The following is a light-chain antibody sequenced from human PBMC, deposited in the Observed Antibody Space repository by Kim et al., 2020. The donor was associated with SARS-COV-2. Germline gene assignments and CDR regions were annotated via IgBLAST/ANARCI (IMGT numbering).Light chain of an antibody. CDR3: AAWDDSLNGWV. CDR1: RANMRRNS. Sequence: GQRVNSSCSGSRANMRRNSLTWYRQRPGTAPKLLIYSNNQRPSGVPDRFSGSKSGTSASLAISGLQSEDEADYYCAAWDDSLNGWVFGGGTQLTVL. V-gene: IGLV1-44*01. CDR2: SNN. J-gene: IGLJ3*02.